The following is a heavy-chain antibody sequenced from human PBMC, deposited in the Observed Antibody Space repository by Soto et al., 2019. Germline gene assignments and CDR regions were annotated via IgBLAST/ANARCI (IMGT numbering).Heavy chain of an antibody. CDR3: AREGAYTAYDP. CDR2: IDAGNGNT. D-gene: IGHD3-16*01. V-gene: IGHV1-3*01. Sequence: ASVKVSCKASGYSFTSHAMHWVRQAPGQRLEWMGWIDAGNGNTKYSQKFQGRVTITRDTSASTAYMELSSLRSEDTAIYYCAREGAYTAYDPWGQGILVTVSS. CDR1: GYSFTSHA. J-gene: IGHJ5*02.